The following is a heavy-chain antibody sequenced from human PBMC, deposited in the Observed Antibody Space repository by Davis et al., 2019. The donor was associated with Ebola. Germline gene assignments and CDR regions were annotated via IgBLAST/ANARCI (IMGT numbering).Heavy chain of an antibody. CDR2: ISSSSSTI. Sequence: GGSLRLSCAAYGFTFSSYDMNWVRQAPGKGLEWVSYISSSSSTIYYADPVKGRFTISRDNAKNSLYLQMNSLRDEDTAVYYCASRSGYRSGIDYWGQGTLVTVSS. J-gene: IGHJ4*02. CDR1: GFTFSSYD. D-gene: IGHD3-22*01. CDR3: ASRSGYRSGIDY. V-gene: IGHV3-48*02.